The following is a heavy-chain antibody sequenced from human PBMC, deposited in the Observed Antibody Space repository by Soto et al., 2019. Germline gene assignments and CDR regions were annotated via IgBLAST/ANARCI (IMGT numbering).Heavy chain of an antibody. J-gene: IGHJ4*02. Sequence: EVQLLESGGGLVQPGGSLRLSCAASEFTFSNYAMSWVRQAPGKGLEWVSAIRYGGGTTYYADSVKGRFTISRDNSKNTRYLQMNSLRAEDTAVYYCAKNPGYYYDSTGYHFDYWGQGTLVTVSS. V-gene: IGHV3-23*01. D-gene: IGHD3-22*01. CDR3: AKNPGYYYDSTGYHFDY. CDR1: EFTFSNYA. CDR2: IRYGGGTT.